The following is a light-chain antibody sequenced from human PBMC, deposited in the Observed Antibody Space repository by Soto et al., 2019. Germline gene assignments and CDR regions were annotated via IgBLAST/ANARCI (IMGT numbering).Light chain of an antibody. CDR3: QQYKTWPPLT. Sequence: EIVMTQSPATLSVSPGGRVTLSCRASQSISNNLAWYQQRPGQAPRLLIYGASTRATGIPARFSGSGSGKEFALTISSLQSEDSAVYYCQQYKTWPPLTFGQGTRLEIK. V-gene: IGKV3-15*01. CDR1: QSISNN. J-gene: IGKJ5*01. CDR2: GAS.